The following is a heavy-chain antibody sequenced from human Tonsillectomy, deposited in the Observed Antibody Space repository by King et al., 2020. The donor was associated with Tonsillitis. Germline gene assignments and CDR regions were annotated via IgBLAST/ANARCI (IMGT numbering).Heavy chain of an antibody. D-gene: IGHD2/OR15-2a*01. CDR2: ISYDGSSK. V-gene: IGHV3-30*18. CDR1: GFTFSTYG. Sequence: VQLVESGGGVVQPGMSLRLSCAASGFTFSTYGLHWVRQAPGKGLEWVAVISYDGSSKFYADSVKGRFTISRDNSNNTLYLQMSSLRADDTAVYYCAKGSTVYLFCAMDVWGQGTTVTVSS. CDR3: AKGSTVYLFCAMDV. J-gene: IGHJ6*02.